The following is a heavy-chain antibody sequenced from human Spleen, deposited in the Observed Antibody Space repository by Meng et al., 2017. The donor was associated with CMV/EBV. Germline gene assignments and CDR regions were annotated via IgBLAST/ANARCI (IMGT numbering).Heavy chain of an antibody. Sequence: GSLRLSCTVSGGSISSSRYYWGWMRQPPGKELEWIGSIYYNWSTYYNPSLKSRVTISVDTSKNQFSLKLSSVTAAATDLYYCARHNRIKIFGVVILGAFDIWGQGTKVTVSS. CDR1: GGSISSSRYY. CDR2: IYYNWST. J-gene: IGHJ3*02. V-gene: IGHV4-39*01. D-gene: IGHD3-3*01. CDR3: ARHNRIKIFGVVILGAFDI.